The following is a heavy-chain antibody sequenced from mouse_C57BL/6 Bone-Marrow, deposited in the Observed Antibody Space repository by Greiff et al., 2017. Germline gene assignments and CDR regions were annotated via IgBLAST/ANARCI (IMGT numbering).Heavy chain of an antibody. V-gene: IGHV1-62-2*01. CDR2: FYPGSGGT. CDR3: ARYGDSGVFDY. D-gene: IGHD1-3*01. Sequence: QVQLQQSGAELVKPGASVKLSCKASGYTFTEYTIHWVKQRPGQGLEWIGWFYPGSGGTKYNEKFKDKATLTADKSSSTAYMELSRLTSVNSAVYCCARYGDSGVFDYWGQGTTLTVSS. CDR1: GYTFTEYT. J-gene: IGHJ2*01.